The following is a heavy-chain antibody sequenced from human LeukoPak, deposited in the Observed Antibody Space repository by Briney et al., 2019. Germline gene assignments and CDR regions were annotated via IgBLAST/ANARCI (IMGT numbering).Heavy chain of an antibody. CDR2: IYPGDFDT. Sequence: PGQSLKISCKGSAHSSTSDWIGWARQMPGKGREWMGIIYPGDFDTRYSPSFQGQVTISADKATSTAYLQWSSLKASDTAMYYCARPSTNWNYYHGMDVWGQGPTVTVSS. CDR1: AHSSTSDW. CDR3: ARPSTNWNYYHGMDV. D-gene: IGHD1-20*01. J-gene: IGHJ6*02. V-gene: IGHV5-51*01.